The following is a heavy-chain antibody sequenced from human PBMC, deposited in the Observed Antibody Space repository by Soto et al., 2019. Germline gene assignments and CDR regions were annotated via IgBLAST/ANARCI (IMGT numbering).Heavy chain of an antibody. CDR1: GGTMRSNYY. J-gene: IGHJ4*02. Sequence: SETLSLTCTVCGGTMRSNYYWGWVWQPLGRGPVWVGSLFYTGSTYYDPSLKSRVTISFDTSKSQFSLKLSSMTAADTAIYYCARQPYSSGYMFDYRGRGPLVTVSS. D-gene: IGHD5-18*01. V-gene: IGHV4-39*01. CDR3: ARQPYSSGYMFDY. CDR2: LFYTGST.